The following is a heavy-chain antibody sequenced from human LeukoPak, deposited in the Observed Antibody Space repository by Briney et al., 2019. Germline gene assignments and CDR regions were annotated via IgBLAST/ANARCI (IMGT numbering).Heavy chain of an antibody. CDR3: ARRGSLDAFDI. V-gene: IGHV4-39*01. CDR1: GGSISSSSYY. J-gene: IGHJ3*02. Sequence: SEALSLTCTVSGGSISSSSYYWGWIRQPPGKGLEWIGSIYYSGSTYYNPSLKSRVTISVDTSKNQFSLKLSSVTAADTAVYYCARRGSLDAFDIWGQGTMVTVSS. CDR2: IYYSGST. D-gene: IGHD3-16*01.